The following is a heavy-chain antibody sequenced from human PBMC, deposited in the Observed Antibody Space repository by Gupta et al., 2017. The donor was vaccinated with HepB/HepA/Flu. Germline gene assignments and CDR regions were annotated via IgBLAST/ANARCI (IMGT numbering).Heavy chain of an antibody. J-gene: IGHJ3*02. CDR3: ARAISSEALDI. CDR2: ISITSYI. V-gene: IGHV3-21*02. CDR1: GFTFSSYD. D-gene: IGHD3-10*01. Sequence: EVQLVESGGGLVKPGGSLRLSCEASGFTFSSYDMNWVRQAPGKGLEWVSSISITSYIYYADSLKGRFTISRDNAKNSLYLEMNNLRAEDTAVYYCARAISSEALDIWGQGTMVTVSS.